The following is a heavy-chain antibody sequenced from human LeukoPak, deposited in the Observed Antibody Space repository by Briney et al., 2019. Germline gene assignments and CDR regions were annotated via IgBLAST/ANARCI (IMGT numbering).Heavy chain of an antibody. CDR1: GASFTSYW. D-gene: IGHD1-1*01. Sequence: GESLKISFKGSGASFTSYWIGWVRQMPGKGLEWVGIIYPGDSDTRYSPSFQGQVTISADKSISTAYLQWSSLKASDTAMYYCTSSSTTPPRFDYWGQGTLVTVSS. CDR3: TSSSTTPPRFDY. J-gene: IGHJ4*02. V-gene: IGHV5-51*01. CDR2: IYPGDSDT.